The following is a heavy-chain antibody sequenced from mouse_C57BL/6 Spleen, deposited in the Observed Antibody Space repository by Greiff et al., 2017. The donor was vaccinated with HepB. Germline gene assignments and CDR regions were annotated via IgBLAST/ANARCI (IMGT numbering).Heavy chain of an antibody. CDR3: ARRDYGSSYVGYAMDY. D-gene: IGHD1-1*01. J-gene: IGHJ4*01. CDR1: GYTFTSYW. CDR2: IDPNSGGT. V-gene: IGHV1-72*01. Sequence: QVQLKESGAELVKPGASVKLSCKASGYTFTSYWMHWVKQRPGRGLEWIGRIDPNSGGTKYNEKFKSKATLTVDKPSSTAYMQLSSLTSEDSAVYYCARRDYGSSYVGYAMDYWGQGTSVTVSS.